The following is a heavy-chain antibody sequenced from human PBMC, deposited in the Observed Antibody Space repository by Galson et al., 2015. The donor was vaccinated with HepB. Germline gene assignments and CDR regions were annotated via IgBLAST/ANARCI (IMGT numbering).Heavy chain of an antibody. CDR2: ISSNGGST. CDR3: VKNSMVRGVINALDY. V-gene: IGHV3-64D*06. CDR1: GFTFSSYA. J-gene: IGHJ4*02. Sequence: SLRLSCAASGFTFSSYAMHWVRQAPGKGLEYVSAISSNGGSTYYADSVKGRFTISRDNSKNTLYLQMSSLRAEDTAVYYCVKNSMVRGVINALDYWGQGTLVTVSS. D-gene: IGHD3-10*01.